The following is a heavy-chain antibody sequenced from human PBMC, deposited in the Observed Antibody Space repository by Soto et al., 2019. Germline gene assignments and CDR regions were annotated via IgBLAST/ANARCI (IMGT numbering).Heavy chain of an antibody. V-gene: IGHV1-69*01. D-gene: IGHD1-1*01. CDR1: GGPFSSYG. J-gene: IGHJ4*02. Sequence: QVLLVQSGAEVKKPGSSVKVSCTSSGGPFSSYGISWVRQVPGQGLEWLGGIIPLFGTPTYARNFQDRLTITPDDYTTTAYMELSSLTSEDTAIYFCARDGTIQMANFDFWGQGTLVTVSS. CDR3: ARDGTIQMANFDF. CDR2: IIPLFGTP.